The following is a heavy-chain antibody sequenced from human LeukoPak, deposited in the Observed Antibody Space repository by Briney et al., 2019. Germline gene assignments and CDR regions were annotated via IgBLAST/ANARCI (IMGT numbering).Heavy chain of an antibody. CDR2: IIPIFGTA. CDR1: GGTFSSYA. J-gene: IGHJ5*02. Sequence: SVKVSCKASGGTFSSYAISWVRQVPGQGLEWMGGIIPIFGTANYAQKFQGRVTITADESTSTAYMELSSLRSEDTAVYYCARAQYYYGSENWFDPWGQGTLVTVSS. V-gene: IGHV1-69*13. CDR3: ARAQYYYGSENWFDP. D-gene: IGHD3-10*01.